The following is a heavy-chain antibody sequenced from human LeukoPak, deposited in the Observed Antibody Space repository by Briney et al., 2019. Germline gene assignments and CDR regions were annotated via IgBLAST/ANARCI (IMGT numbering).Heavy chain of an antibody. Sequence: GGSLRLSCAASGFTFSSYDMSWVRQAPGKGLEWVSAINGGGSTTYYADSVKGRFTISRDHSKNTLYLQMNGLRAEDTALYYCAKLVSGWYDDWGQGTLATVSS. D-gene: IGHD6-19*01. CDR2: INGGGSTT. CDR1: GFTFSSYD. CDR3: AKLVSGWYDD. J-gene: IGHJ5*02. V-gene: IGHV3-23*01.